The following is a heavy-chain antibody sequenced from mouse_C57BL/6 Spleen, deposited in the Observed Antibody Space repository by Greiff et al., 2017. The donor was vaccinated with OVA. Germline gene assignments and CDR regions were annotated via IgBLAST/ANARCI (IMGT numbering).Heavy chain of an antibody. Sequence: EVQRVESEGGLVQPGSSMKLSCTASGFTFSDYYMAWVRQVPEKGLEWVANINYDGSSTYYLDSLKSRFIISRDNAKNILYLQMSSLKSEDTATYYCARDRHFFFDYWGQGTTLTVSS. CDR1: GFTFSDYY. CDR2: INYDGSST. V-gene: IGHV5-16*01. CDR3: ARDRHFFFDY. D-gene: IGHD3-1*01. J-gene: IGHJ2*01.